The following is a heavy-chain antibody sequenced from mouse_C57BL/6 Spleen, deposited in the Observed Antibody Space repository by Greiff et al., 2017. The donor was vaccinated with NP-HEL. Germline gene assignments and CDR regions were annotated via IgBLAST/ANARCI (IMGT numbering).Heavy chain of an antibody. V-gene: IGHV1-50*01. J-gene: IGHJ3*01. Sequence: QVQLQQPGAELVKPGASVKLSCKASGYTFTSYWMQWVKQRPGQGLEWIGEIDPSDSYTNYNQKFKGKATLTVDTSSSTAYMQLSSLTSEDSAVYYCARPPDYYGSSYAWFAYWGQGTLVTVSA. CDR2: IDPSDSYT. CDR3: ARPPDYYGSSYAWFAY. CDR1: GYTFTSYW. D-gene: IGHD1-1*01.